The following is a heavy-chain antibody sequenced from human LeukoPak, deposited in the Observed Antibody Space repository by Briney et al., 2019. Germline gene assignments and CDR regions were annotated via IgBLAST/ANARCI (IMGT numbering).Heavy chain of an antibody. Sequence: GGFLRLSCTASGFTFGDYAMSWVRQAPGKGLEWVGFIRSKAYGGTTEYAASVKGRFTISRDDSKSIAYLQMNSLKTEDTAVYYCTRDSRGSFDYWGQGTLVTVSS. J-gene: IGHJ4*02. V-gene: IGHV3-49*04. CDR2: IRSKAYGGTT. CDR1: GFTFGDYA. D-gene: IGHD3-10*01. CDR3: TRDSRGSFDY.